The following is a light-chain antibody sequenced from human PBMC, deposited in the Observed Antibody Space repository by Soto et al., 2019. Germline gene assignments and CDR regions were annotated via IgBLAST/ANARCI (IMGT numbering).Light chain of an antibody. V-gene: IGKV3-15*01. J-gene: IGKJ4*01. Sequence: EIVMTQSPATLSVSPGERATLSCRASHSVSSRLAWYQQKPGQAPRLLIYGASTRATGLPARFSGSGSGTEFTLIISSLQSEDFAVYYCQHYTSWPLTFGGGTKVEIK. CDR3: QHYTSWPLT. CDR1: HSVSSR. CDR2: GAS.